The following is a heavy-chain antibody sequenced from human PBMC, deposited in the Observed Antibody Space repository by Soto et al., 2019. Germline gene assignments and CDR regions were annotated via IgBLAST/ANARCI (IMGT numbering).Heavy chain of an antibody. J-gene: IGHJ2*01. CDR1: GGSISSGGYY. D-gene: IGHD3-10*01. Sequence: QVQLQESGPGLVKPSQTLSLTCTVSGGSISSGGYYWSWIRQHPGKGLEWIGYIYYSGSTYYNPSLKSRVTISVDTSKNQFSLKLSSVTAADTAVYYCARDRPPYGSGDHWYFDLWGRGTLVTVSS. CDR2: IYYSGST. V-gene: IGHV4-31*03. CDR3: ARDRPPYGSGDHWYFDL.